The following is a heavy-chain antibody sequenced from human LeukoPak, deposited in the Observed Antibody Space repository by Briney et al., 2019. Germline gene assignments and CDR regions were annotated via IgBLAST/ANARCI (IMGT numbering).Heavy chain of an antibody. V-gene: IGHV3-9*01. Sequence: PGRSLRLSCVGSGFTFRNYAFHWVRHAPGKAPEWVSGITWNSGRIGYADSVKGRFTITRDNAKNSLYLQMNSLRPEDTAVYYCTKDQAGDLDHWGQGTLVTVSS. CDR2: ITWNSGRI. CDR3: TKDQAGDLDH. J-gene: IGHJ4*02. D-gene: IGHD7-27*01. CDR1: GFTFRNYA.